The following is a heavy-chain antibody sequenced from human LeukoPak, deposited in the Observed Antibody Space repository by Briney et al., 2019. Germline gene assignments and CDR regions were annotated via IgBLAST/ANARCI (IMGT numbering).Heavy chain of an antibody. V-gene: IGHV3-30*18. CDR3: AKCPGRTTPSHFDY. Sequence: GGSLRLSCAASGFTFSSYGMHWVRQAPGKGLEWVAVISYDGSNKYYADSVKGRFTISRDNSKNTLYLQMNSLRAEDTAVYYCAKCPGRTTPSHFDYWGQGTLVTVSS. D-gene: IGHD1-7*01. CDR2: ISYDGSNK. J-gene: IGHJ4*02. CDR1: GFTFSSYG.